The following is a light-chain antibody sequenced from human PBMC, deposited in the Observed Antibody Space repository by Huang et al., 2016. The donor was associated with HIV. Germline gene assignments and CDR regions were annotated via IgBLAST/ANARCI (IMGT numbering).Light chain of an antibody. CDR2: AIS. V-gene: IGKV1-39*01. J-gene: IGKJ2*03. Sequence: DIQMTQSPSSLSASVGDRVTITCRASQSIRNYLSWYQQKPGEAPNLLIYAISSLQSGVPSRFSGSGSGTEFTLTINSLQPGYFAVYYCQESFSIPYSFGQGTKLEIK. CDR3: QESFSIPYS. CDR1: QSIRNY.